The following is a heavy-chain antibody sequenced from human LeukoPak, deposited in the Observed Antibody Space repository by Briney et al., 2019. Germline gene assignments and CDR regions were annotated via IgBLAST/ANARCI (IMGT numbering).Heavy chain of an antibody. V-gene: IGHV3-21*04. CDR3: AKDISPLVINAFDI. D-gene: IGHD6-13*01. Sequence: GGSLRLSCAASGFTFSTYNVNWVRQAPGKGLEWVSSITSSSSYTFYADSVKGRFTISRDNAKNSLYLQMNSLRAEDMALYYCAKDISPLVINAFDIWGQGTMVTVSS. CDR2: ITSSSSYT. CDR1: GFTFSTYN. J-gene: IGHJ3*02.